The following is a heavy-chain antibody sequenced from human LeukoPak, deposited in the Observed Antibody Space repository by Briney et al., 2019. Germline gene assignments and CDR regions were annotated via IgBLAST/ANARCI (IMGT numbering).Heavy chain of an antibody. D-gene: IGHD5-18*01. V-gene: IGHV3-15*01. CDR1: GFTFSNAC. CDR2: IKGKAEGGTT. J-gene: IGHJ4*02. CDR3: TTGTWIQLWLADY. Sequence: PGGSLRLSCAASGFTFSNACMSWVRQAPGKGLEWVGHIKGKAEGGTTDYATPVQGRFTISRDDSKNTLYLQMNSLKTEDTAVYYCTTGTWIQLWLADYWGQGTLVTVSS.